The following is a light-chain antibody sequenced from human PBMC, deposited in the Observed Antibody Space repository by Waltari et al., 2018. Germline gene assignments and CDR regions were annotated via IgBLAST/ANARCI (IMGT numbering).Light chain of an antibody. CDR1: RSNIGLNY. CDR2: RND. CDR3: AGWYDSLSRWV. V-gene: IGLV1-47*01. Sequence: QSLLTQSPSMSGAPGQRVTISCSGSRSNIGLNYVFWYQQVPGAAPRLLIWRNDERPPGGPDRFSASKAGASASLTISRLRSEDEAAYYCAGWYDSLSRWVFGGGTTLTVL. J-gene: IGLJ3*02.